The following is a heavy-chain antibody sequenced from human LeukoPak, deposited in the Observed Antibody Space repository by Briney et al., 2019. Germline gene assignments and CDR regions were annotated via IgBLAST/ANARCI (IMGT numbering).Heavy chain of an antibody. CDR3: ARLYDSSGYYSRLFDY. Sequence: PGRSLRLSCAASGFTFSSYEMNWVRQAPGKGLEWVSYISSSGSTIYYADSVKGRFTISRDNAKNSLYLQMNSLRAEDTAVYYCARLYDSSGYYSRLFDYWGQGTLVTVSS. J-gene: IGHJ4*02. V-gene: IGHV3-48*03. CDR2: ISSSGSTI. CDR1: GFTFSSYE. D-gene: IGHD3-22*01.